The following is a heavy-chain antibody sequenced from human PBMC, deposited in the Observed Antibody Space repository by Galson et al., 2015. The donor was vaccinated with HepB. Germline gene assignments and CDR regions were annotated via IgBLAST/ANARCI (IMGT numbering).Heavy chain of an antibody. V-gene: IGHV3-23*01. CDR3: AKWPEVVPAATWGYFDY. J-gene: IGHJ4*02. D-gene: IGHD2-2*01. CDR2: ISGSSGST. Sequence: SLRLSCAVSGFTFSSYAMSWVRQAPGKGLEWVSGISGSSGSTYYTDSVKGRFTISRDNSKSTVYLQMNSLRAEDTAVYYCAKWPEVVPAATWGYFDYWGQGTLATVSS. CDR1: GFTFSSYA.